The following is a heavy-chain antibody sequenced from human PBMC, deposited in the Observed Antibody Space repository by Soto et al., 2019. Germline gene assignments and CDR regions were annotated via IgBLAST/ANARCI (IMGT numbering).Heavy chain of an antibody. CDR2: ISVSGGST. CDR3: AKNPPPPPHLRYFDWFPAFGY. J-gene: IGHJ4*02. V-gene: IGHV3-23*01. Sequence: PGRSLRLSCAASGFTFSSYAMSWVRQAPGKWLEWVSAISVSGGSTYYADSVKVRVTISRDNSKNTLYLEMNSLRAECAAVEYGAKNPPPPPHLRYFDWFPAFGYWGQGSLDTVSS. CDR1: GFTFSSYA. D-gene: IGHD3-9*01.